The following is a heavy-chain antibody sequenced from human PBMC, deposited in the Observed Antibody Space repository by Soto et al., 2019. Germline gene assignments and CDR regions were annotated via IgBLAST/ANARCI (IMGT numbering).Heavy chain of an antibody. CDR3: VRAYCCGGSCYSRYYYYYGMDV. V-gene: IGHV1-69*01. J-gene: IGHJ6*02. CDR2: IIPIFGTA. D-gene: IGHD2-15*01. Sequence: QVQLVQSGAEMTKPGSSVKVSCKASGGTFSSYAISWVRQAPGQGLEWLGGIIPIFGTANYAQKFQGRVTITADESTSTAYMELSSLRSEDTALYYCVRAYCCGGSCYSRYYYYYGMDVWGQVTTVTVSS. CDR1: GGTFSSYA.